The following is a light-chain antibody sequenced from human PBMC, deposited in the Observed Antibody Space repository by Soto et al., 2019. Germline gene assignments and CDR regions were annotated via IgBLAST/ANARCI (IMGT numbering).Light chain of an antibody. J-gene: IGKJ1*01. CDR1: QSVSSY. V-gene: IGKV3-11*01. Sequence: EIVLTQSPATLSLSPGERAIFSCRASQSVSSYLAWYQQKPGQAPRLLIYDASNRATGIPARFSGSGSGTDFTLTISSLEPEDFAVYYCQQRGTFGQGTKV. CDR2: DAS. CDR3: QQRGT.